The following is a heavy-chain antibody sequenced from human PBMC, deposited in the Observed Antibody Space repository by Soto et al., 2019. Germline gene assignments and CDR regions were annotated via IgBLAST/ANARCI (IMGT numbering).Heavy chain of an antibody. V-gene: IGHV1-46*01. D-gene: IGHD6-13*01. CDR3: ARVRSWSCFDY. J-gene: IGHJ4*02. Sequence: QVQLVQSGAEVKKPGASVKVSCKASGYTFTSYYMHWVRQAPGQGLEWMGIINPSGGRTSYTQKFQGRVTMTRDTSTSTVYMELSSLRSEDTAMYYCARVRSWSCFDYWGQGTLVTVSS. CDR1: GYTFTSYY. CDR2: INPSGGRT.